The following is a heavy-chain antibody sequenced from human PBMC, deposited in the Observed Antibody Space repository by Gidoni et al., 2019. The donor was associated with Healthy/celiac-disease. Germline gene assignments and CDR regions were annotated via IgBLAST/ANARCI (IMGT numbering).Heavy chain of an antibody. J-gene: IGHJ4*02. V-gene: IGHV4-39*01. CDR3: ARHDLREYYYDSSGYYYGSLFDY. Sequence: QLQLQESGPGLVKPSETLSLTCTVAGGSISSSSYYWGWIRQPPGKGLEWIGSIYYSGSTYYNPSLKSRVTISVDTSKNQFSLKLSSVTAADTAVYYCARHDLREYYYDSSGYYYGSLFDYWGQGTLVTVSS. CDR2: IYYSGST. CDR1: GGSISSSSYY. D-gene: IGHD3-22*01.